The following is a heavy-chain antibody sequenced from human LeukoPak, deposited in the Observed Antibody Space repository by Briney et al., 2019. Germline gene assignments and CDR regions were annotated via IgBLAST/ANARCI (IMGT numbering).Heavy chain of an antibody. CDR3: ARGRVQSEYYYYYMDV. Sequence: GGSLRLSCAASGFTFSSYAMHWVRQAPGKGLEWVAFISYDGINKYYADSVKGRFTISRDNSKNTLYLQMNSLRVEDTAVYYCARGRVQSEYYYYYMDVWGKGTTVTVSS. CDR2: ISYDGINK. J-gene: IGHJ6*03. D-gene: IGHD4/OR15-4a*01. V-gene: IGHV3-30-3*01. CDR1: GFTFSSYA.